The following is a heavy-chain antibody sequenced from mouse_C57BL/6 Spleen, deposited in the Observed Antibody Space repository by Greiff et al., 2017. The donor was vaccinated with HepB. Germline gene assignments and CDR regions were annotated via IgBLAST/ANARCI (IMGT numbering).Heavy chain of an antibody. CDR2: IDPSDSYT. Sequence: VQLQQPGAELVRPGTSVKLSCKASGYTFTSYWMHWVKQRPGQGLEWIGVIDPSDSYTNYNQKFKGKATLTVDTSSSTAYMQLSSLTSEDSAVYYCARSGDWDYYFDYWGQGTTLTVSS. CDR1: GYTFTSYW. J-gene: IGHJ2*01. V-gene: IGHV1-59*01. CDR3: ARSGDWDYYFDY. D-gene: IGHD4-1*01.